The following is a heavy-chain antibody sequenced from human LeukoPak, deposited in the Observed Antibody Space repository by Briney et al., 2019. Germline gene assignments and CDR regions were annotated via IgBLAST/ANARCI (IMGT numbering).Heavy chain of an antibody. Sequence: GGSLRLSCAAPGFTFSSYWMSWVRQAPGKGLEWVANIKQDGSEKYYVDSVKGRFTISRDNAKDSLYLQMNSLRAEDTAVYYCARDLNRGLRDCWGQGTLVTVSS. CDR2: IKQDGSEK. CDR1: GFTFSSYW. J-gene: IGHJ4*02. V-gene: IGHV3-7*05. CDR3: ARDLNRGLRDC. D-gene: IGHD2/OR15-2a*01.